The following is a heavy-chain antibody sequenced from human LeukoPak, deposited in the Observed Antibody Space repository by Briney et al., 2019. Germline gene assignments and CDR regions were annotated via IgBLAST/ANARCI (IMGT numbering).Heavy chain of an antibody. D-gene: IGHD3-3*01. Sequence: PSETLSLTCTVSGGSISSSSYYWGWIRQPPGKGLEWIGSIYYSGGTYYNPSLKSRVTISVDTSKNQFSLKLSSVTAADTAVYYCARHYYDFWSGYITYFDYWGQGTLVTVSS. CDR1: GGSISSSSYY. J-gene: IGHJ4*02. CDR2: IYYSGGT. V-gene: IGHV4-39*01. CDR3: ARHYYDFWSGYITYFDY.